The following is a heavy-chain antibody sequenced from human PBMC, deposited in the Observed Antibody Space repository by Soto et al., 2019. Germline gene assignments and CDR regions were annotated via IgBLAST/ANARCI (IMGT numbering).Heavy chain of an antibody. V-gene: IGHV3-30-3*01. CDR2: ISYDGSNK. CDR3: ARDHELVWSGALSFDY. D-gene: IGHD3-3*01. CDR1: GFTFSSYA. Sequence: SLRLSCAASGFTFSSYAMHWVRQAPGKGLEWVAVISYDGSNKYYADSVKGRFTISRDNSKSTLYLQMNSLRAEDTAVYYCARDHELVWSGALSFDYWGQGTLVTVSS. J-gene: IGHJ4*02.